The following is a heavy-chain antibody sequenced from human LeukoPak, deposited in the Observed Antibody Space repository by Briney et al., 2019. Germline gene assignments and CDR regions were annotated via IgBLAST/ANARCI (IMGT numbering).Heavy chain of an antibody. CDR1: GFTFDDYA. J-gene: IGHJ4*02. V-gene: IGHV3-9*01. CDR2: ISWNSGSI. CDR3: AKDGSLDTFDY. D-gene: IGHD1-26*01. Sequence: GGSLRLSCAASGFTFDDYAMHWVRQAPGKGLGWVSGISWNSGSIGYADSVKGRFTISRDNAKNSLYLQMNSLRAEDTALYYCAKDGSLDTFDYWGQGTLVTVSS.